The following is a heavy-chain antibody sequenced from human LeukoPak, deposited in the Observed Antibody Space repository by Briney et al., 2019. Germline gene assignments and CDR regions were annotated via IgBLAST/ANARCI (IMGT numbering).Heavy chain of an antibody. Sequence: GGSLRLSCAASGFTVSSNYMSWVRQAPGKGLEWVSVIYSGGSTYYADSVKGRFTISRDNSKNTLYLQMNSLRAGDTAVYYCARDSSPWYGMDVWGQGTTVTVSS. CDR3: ARDSSPWYGMDV. V-gene: IGHV3-66*02. CDR1: GFTVSSNY. CDR2: IYSGGST. D-gene: IGHD6-19*01. J-gene: IGHJ6*02.